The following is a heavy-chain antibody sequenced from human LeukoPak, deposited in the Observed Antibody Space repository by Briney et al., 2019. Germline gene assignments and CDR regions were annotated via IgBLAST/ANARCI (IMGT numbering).Heavy chain of an antibody. CDR3: ARTRSADMIVEGWFDP. J-gene: IGHJ5*02. D-gene: IGHD3-22*01. V-gene: IGHV1-46*01. Sequence: ASVTVSCKTSGYTFTTYYMHWVRQAPGQGAEWMGLINPSGGITSYAQMFKGRVTMTRDTSTSTVYMELSSLRSEDTAVYYCARTRSADMIVEGWFDPWGQGTLVTVSS. CDR1: GYTFTTYY. CDR2: INPSGGIT.